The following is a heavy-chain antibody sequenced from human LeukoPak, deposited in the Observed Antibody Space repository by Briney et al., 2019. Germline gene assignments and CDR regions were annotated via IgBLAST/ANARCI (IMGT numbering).Heavy chain of an antibody. CDR1: GFTFSSYE. V-gene: IGHV3-48*03. CDR2: ISSSTI. CDR3: ARGRSYGGN. D-gene: IGHD1-26*01. J-gene: IGHJ4*02. Sequence: PGGSLRLSGAASGFTFSSYEMNWVRQAPGRGLEWVSYISSSTIYYADSVKGRFTISRDNAKNSLYLQMNSLRAEDTAVYYCARGRSYGGNWGQGTLVTVSS.